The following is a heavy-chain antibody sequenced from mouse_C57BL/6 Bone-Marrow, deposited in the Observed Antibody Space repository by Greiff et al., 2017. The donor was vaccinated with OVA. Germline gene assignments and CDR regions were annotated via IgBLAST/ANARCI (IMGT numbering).Heavy chain of an antibody. V-gene: IGHV5-4*01. CDR3: ARDRTTMITTTYFDY. CDR1: GFTFSSYA. D-gene: IGHD2-4*01. CDR2: ISDGGSYT. Sequence: EVKLMESGGGLVKPGGSLKLSCAASGFTFSSYAMSWVRQTPEKRLEWVATISDGGSYTYYPDNVKGRFTISRDNAKNNLYLQRSHLKSEDTAMYYCARDRTTMITTTYFDYWGQGTTLTVSS. J-gene: IGHJ2*01.